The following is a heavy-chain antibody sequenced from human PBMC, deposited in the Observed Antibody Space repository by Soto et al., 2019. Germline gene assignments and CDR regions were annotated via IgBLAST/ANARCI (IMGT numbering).Heavy chain of an antibody. CDR3: ARRNWSKGDRHSYP. V-gene: IGHV5-10-1*01. CDR2: VDSCDSSA. D-gene: IGHD1-1*01. Sequence: GESLKNPCHGSGYTFFSFWIGWVRQWPGKGLEWVGRVDSCDSSATYSPTFQGHVTISADRSTRSAYLPLGSLRAPGNAIYFCARRNWSKGDRHSYPRGQGNLGTV. J-gene: IGHJ5*02. CDR1: GYTFFSFW.